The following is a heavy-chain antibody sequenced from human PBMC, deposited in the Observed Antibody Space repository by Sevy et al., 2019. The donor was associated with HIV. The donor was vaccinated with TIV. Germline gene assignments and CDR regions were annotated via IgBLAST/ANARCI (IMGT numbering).Heavy chain of an antibody. CDR1: GGTFSSYD. CDR2: IIPLVNIT. D-gene: IGHD5-12*01. CDR3: ARAAQKATIVDAFDI. Sequence: SVKVSCKTSGGTFSSYDFSWVRQAPGQGLEWMGGIIPLVNITDYAQKFQGRVTITADKSTSTAYMELSSLRSEDTAVYYCARAAQKATIVDAFDIWGHGTMVTVSS. V-gene: IGHV1-69*10. J-gene: IGHJ3*02.